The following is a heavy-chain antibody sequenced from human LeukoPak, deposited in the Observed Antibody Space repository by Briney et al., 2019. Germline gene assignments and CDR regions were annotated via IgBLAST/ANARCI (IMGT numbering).Heavy chain of an antibody. V-gene: IGHV3-23*01. J-gene: IGHJ4*02. CDR1: GFSFGSYA. CDR2: IIGSGGYT. CDR3: AKAIVGATTKAPFDY. Sequence: GGSLRLSCAASGFSFGSYAMSWVRQAPGKGLEWVSIIIGSGGYTYYADSVKGRFTISRDNSKNTVYLQMNNLRAEDTAVYYCAKAIVGATTKAPFDYWGQGTLVTVSS. D-gene: IGHD1-26*01.